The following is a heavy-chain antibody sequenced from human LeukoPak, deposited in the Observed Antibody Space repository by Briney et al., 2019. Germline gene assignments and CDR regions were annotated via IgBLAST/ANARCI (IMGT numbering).Heavy chain of an antibody. Sequence: GASVKVSCKASGGTFSSYAISWVRQAPGQGLEWMGRIIPIFGIANYAQKFQGRVTITADESTSTAYMELSSLRSEDTAVYYCAREWERGFDYWGQGTLVTVSS. CDR1: GGTFSSYA. J-gene: IGHJ4*02. CDR3: AREWERGFDY. D-gene: IGHD1-26*01. CDR2: IIPIFGIA. V-gene: IGHV1-69*13.